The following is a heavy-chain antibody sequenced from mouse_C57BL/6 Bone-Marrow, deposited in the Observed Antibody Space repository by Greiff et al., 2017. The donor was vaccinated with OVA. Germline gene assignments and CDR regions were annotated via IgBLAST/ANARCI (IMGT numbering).Heavy chain of an antibody. CDR2: ICSGGSYT. J-gene: IGHJ3*01. CDR1: GFTFSSYG. V-gene: IGHV5-6*01. Sequence: EVKLVESGGDLVKPGGSLKLSCAASGFTFSSYGMSWVRQTPDKRLEWVATICSGGSYTYYPDSVKGRFTMSRENAKNTLYLQMSSLKSEDTAMDCCARWGLRRAWFAYWGQGTLVTVSA. D-gene: IGHD2-4*01. CDR3: ARWGLRRAWFAY.